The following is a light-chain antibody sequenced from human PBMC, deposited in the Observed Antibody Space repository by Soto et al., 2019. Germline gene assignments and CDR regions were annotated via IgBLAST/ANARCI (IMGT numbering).Light chain of an antibody. J-gene: IGKJ1*01. CDR3: QQYGSSPRT. CDR2: GAS. V-gene: IGKV3-20*01. Sequence: EIVLTQYPCTLSLSPGERATLSCRASQSVSSSYLAWYQQKPGQAPRLLIYGASSRATGIPDRFSGSGSGTDFTLTISRLEPEDFAVYYCQQYGSSPRTFGQGTKVDIK. CDR1: QSVSSSY.